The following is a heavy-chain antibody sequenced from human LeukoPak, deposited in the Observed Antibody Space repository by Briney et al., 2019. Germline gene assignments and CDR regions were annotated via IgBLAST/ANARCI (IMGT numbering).Heavy chain of an antibody. CDR3: ARVSTGVRGAFDI. CDR2: ISSSSSYI. CDR1: GFTFSSYS. D-gene: IGHD2-2*01. J-gene: IGHJ3*02. V-gene: IGHV3-21*01. Sequence: GGSLRLSCAASGFTFSSYSMNWVRQAPGKGLEWVSSISSSSSYIYYADSVKGRFTISRDNAKNSLYLQMNSLRAEDTAVYYCARVSTGVRGAFDIWGQGTMVTVSS.